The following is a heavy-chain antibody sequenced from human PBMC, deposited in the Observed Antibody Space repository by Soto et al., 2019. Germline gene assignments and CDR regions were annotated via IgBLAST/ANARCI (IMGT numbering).Heavy chain of an antibody. J-gene: IGHJ6*02. Sequence: ASVKVSCKASGYTFTGYYMHWVRQAPGQGLEWMGWINPNSGGTNYAQKFQGRVTMTRDTSISTAYMELSRLRSDDTAVYYCAREGDYDFWSGYSYYYYGMDVWGQGTKVTV. CDR1: GYTFTGYY. CDR3: AREGDYDFWSGYSYYYYGMDV. CDR2: INPNSGGT. V-gene: IGHV1-2*02. D-gene: IGHD3-3*01.